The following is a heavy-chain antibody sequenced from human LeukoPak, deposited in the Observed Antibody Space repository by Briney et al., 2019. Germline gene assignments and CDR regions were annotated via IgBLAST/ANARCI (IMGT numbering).Heavy chain of an antibody. CDR3: AKDYYGSGSLDY. Sequence: PGGSLRLSCAASGFTFSSYAMSWVRQAPGKGLEWVSAISGSGASTYYADSVKGRFTISRDNSKNTLYLQMNSLRAEDTAVYYCAKDYYGSGSLDYWGQGTLVTVSS. D-gene: IGHD3-10*01. CDR2: ISGSGAST. V-gene: IGHV3-23*01. CDR1: GFTFSSYA. J-gene: IGHJ4*02.